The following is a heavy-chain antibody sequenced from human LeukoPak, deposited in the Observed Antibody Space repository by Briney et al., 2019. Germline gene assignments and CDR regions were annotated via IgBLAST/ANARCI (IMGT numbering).Heavy chain of an antibody. D-gene: IGHD3-3*01. CDR3: AREYYDFWSGYYADY. V-gene: IGHV3-7*03. J-gene: IGHJ4*02. CDR1: GFTFSSYW. CDR2: IKQDGSEK. Sequence: PGGSLRLSCVASGFTFSSYWMSWVRQAPGKGLEWVANIKQDGSEKYYVDSVKGRFTISRDNAKNSLYLQMNSLRAEDTAVYYCAREYYDFWSGYYADYWGQGTLVTVSS.